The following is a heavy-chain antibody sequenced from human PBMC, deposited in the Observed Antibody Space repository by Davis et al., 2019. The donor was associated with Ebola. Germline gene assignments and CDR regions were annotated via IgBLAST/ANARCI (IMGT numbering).Heavy chain of an antibody. CDR1: GFTFSSYA. V-gene: IGHV3-30-3*01. Sequence: PGGSLRLSCAASGFTFSSYAMHWVRQAPGKGLEWVAVISYDGSNKYYADSVKGRFTISRDNSKNTLYLQMNSLRAEDTAVYYCARGYCSSTSCSPGRLDVWGKGTTVTVSP. CDR3: ARGYCSSTSCSPGRLDV. D-gene: IGHD2-2*01. J-gene: IGHJ6*04. CDR2: ISYDGSNK.